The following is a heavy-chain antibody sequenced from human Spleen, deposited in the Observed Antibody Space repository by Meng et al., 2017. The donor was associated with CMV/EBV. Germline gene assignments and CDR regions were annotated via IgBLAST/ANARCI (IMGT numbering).Heavy chain of an antibody. Sequence: SGCTFSKYAMRWVRQAPGKGLEWVALISHDGTDKYYSDSVKGRFTIFRDNSKNTLYLQTNSLRAEDTAVYYCASGKYYYDSSQYFDYWGLGSLVTVSS. J-gene: IGHJ4*02. CDR2: ISHDGTDK. CDR1: GCTFSKYA. D-gene: IGHD3-22*01. V-gene: IGHV3-30*04. CDR3: ASGKYYYDSSQYFDY.